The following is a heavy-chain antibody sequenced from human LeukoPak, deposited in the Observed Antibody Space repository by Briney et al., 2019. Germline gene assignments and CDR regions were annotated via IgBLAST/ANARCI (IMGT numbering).Heavy chain of an antibody. CDR2: IYYSGST. D-gene: IGHD2-15*01. J-gene: IGHJ4*02. CDR1: GGSISSYY. V-gene: IGHV4-59*01. Sequence: SETLSLTCTVSGGSISSYYWSWIRQPPGKGLEWIGYIYYSGSTNYNPSLKSRVTISVDTSKNQFSLKLSSVTAADTAVYYCAREDPLVAARGLDHWGQGTPVTVSS. CDR3: AREDPLVAARGLDH.